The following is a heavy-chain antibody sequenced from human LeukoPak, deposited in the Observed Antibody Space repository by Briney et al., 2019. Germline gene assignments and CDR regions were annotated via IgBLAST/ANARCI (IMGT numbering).Heavy chain of an antibody. CDR1: GFTFSSYA. CDR2: ISYDGSNK. J-gene: IGHJ4*02. Sequence: PGGSLRLSCAASGFTFSSYAMHWVRQAPGKGLEWVAVISYDGSNKYYADSVKGRFTISRDNSKNTLYLQMNSLRAEDTAVYYCASDADGIVVVPAAHKYYFDYWGQGTLVTVSS. CDR3: ASDADGIVVVPAAHKYYFDY. D-gene: IGHD2-2*01. V-gene: IGHV3-30*04.